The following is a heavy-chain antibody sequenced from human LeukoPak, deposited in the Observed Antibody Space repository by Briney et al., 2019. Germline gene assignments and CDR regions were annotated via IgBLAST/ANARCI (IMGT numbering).Heavy chain of an antibody. CDR1: GNTFTSYD. D-gene: IGHD2-2*02. Sequence: ASVKVSCKASGNTFTSYDINWVRQATGQGLEWMGWMNPNSGNTGYAQKFQGRVTMTRNTSISTAYMELSSLRSEDTAVYYCASKNKIYNNDCRRKSTSCYNAFDIWGQGTMVTVSS. J-gene: IGHJ3*02. CDR3: ASKNKIYNNDCRRKSTSCYNAFDI. V-gene: IGHV1-8*01. CDR2: MNPNSGNT.